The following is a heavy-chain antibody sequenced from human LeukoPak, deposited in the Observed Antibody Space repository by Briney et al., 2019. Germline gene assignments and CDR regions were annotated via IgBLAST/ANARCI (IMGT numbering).Heavy chain of an antibody. D-gene: IGHD6-19*01. Sequence: PERSLRLSCAASGFTSSIYGMHRVRQAPGKGLERVALIWYDGSKKYYADSVKGRFTISRDNSKNTLSLQMNSLRAEDTAVYYCARVAVAGTGHYYYGMDVWGQGTTVTVSS. V-gene: IGHV3-33*01. J-gene: IGHJ6*02. CDR2: IWYDGSKK. CDR1: GFTSSIYG. CDR3: ARVAVAGTGHYYYGMDV.